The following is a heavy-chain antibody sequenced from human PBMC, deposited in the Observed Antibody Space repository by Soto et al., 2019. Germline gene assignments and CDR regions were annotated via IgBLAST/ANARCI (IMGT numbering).Heavy chain of an antibody. D-gene: IGHD5-12*01. CDR3: ARVRRDGYNRWYFDY. V-gene: IGHV4-4*02. Sequence: SETLSLTCAVSGGSFTSNNWWTWVRQPPGQGLEWTGEIYRTGSTNYNPSLKSRVTISVDTSKNQFSLKLSSVTAADTAVYSCARVRRDGYNRWYFDYWGQGTLVTVSS. CDR2: IYRTGST. J-gene: IGHJ4*02. CDR1: GGSFTSNNW.